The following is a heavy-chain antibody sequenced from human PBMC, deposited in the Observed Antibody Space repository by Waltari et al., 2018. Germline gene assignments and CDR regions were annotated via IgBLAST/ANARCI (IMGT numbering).Heavy chain of an antibody. CDR2: IIPIFGTA. J-gene: IGHJ4*02. D-gene: IGHD7-27*01. V-gene: IGHV1-69*12. CDR3: ASLTGDQPEIDY. Sequence: QVQLVQSGAEVKKPGSSVKVSCKASGGTSSSYAISWVRQAPGQGLEWMGWIIPIFGTANDAQKFQGRVTITADESTSTAYMELSSLRSEDTAGYYCASLTGDQPEIDYWGQGTLVTVSS. CDR1: GGTSSSYA.